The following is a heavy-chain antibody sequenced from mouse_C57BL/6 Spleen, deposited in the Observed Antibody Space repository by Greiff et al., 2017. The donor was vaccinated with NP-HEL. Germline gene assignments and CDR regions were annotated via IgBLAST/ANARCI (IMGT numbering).Heavy chain of an antibody. CDR3: ARGGSSGYNYYAMDD. V-gene: IGHV1-63*01. Sequence: QVQLQQSGAELVRPGTSVKMSCKASGYTFTNYWIGWAKQRPGHGLEWIGDIYPGGGYTNYNEKFKGKATLTADKSSSTAYMQFSSLTSEDSAIYYCARGGSSGYNYYAMDDWGQGTSVTVAS. CDR2: IYPGGGYT. CDR1: GYTFTNYW. D-gene: IGHD3-2*02. J-gene: IGHJ4*01.